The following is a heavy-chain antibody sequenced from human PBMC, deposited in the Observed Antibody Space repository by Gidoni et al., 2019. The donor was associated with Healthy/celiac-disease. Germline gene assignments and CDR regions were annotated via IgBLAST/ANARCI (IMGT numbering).Heavy chain of an antibody. Sequence: QVQLVKSGGGLVKPGGSRRLSCAASGFTFSDYYMSWSRQAPGKGMEWVSYISSSGSTIYYADSVKGRFTISRDNAKNSLYLQMNSLRAEDTAVYYCARTLKGYCSSTSCYTVGYYYYGMDVWGQGTTVTVSS. J-gene: IGHJ6*02. D-gene: IGHD2-2*02. CDR2: ISSSGSTI. V-gene: IGHV3-11*01. CDR1: GFTFSDYY. CDR3: ARTLKGYCSSTSCYTVGYYYYGMDV.